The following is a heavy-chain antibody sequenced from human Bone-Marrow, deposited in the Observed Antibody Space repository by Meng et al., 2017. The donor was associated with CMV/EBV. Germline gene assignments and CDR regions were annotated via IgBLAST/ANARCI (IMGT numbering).Heavy chain of an antibody. Sequence: ASVKVSCKTSGYTFTAYCIHWVRQAPGQGLEWMGWVNPKNDVTNYARKFQGRVTMTRDTSISTAYMELSSLTSDDTAVYYCARMVGATYYFDYWGQGTLVTVSS. CDR1: GYTFTAYC. J-gene: IGHJ4*02. D-gene: IGHD1-26*01. V-gene: IGHV1-2*02. CDR3: ARMVGATYYFDY. CDR2: VNPKNDVT.